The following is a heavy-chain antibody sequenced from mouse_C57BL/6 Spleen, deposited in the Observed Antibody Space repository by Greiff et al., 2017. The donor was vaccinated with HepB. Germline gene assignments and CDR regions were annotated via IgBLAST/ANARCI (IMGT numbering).Heavy chain of an antibody. CDR1: GYAFSSSW. CDR2: IYPGDGDT. CDR3: ARSLAYYSKGYAMDY. D-gene: IGHD2-5*01. J-gene: IGHJ4*01. V-gene: IGHV1-82*01. Sequence: QVQLQQSGPELVKPGASVKISCKASGYAFSSSWMNWVKQRPGKGLEWIGRIYPGDGDTNYNGKFKGKATLTADKSSSTAYMQLSSLTSEDSAVYFCARSLAYYSKGYAMDYWGQGTSVTVSS.